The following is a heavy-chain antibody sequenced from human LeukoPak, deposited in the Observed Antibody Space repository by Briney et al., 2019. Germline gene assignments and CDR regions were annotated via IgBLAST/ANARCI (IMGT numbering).Heavy chain of an antibody. D-gene: IGHD3-10*01. J-gene: IGHJ4*02. Sequence: PGGSLRLSCSASGFTFGTYIMHWVRQAPGKGLEYVSDITSIGGSPYYADSVKGRFTISRENSKSTLYLQMSSLRPEDTAVYYCVKDDSYYYGSGSSNDWGQGTLVTVSS. V-gene: IGHV3-64D*06. CDR2: ITSIGGSP. CDR3: VKDDSYYYGSGSSND. CDR1: GFTFGTYI.